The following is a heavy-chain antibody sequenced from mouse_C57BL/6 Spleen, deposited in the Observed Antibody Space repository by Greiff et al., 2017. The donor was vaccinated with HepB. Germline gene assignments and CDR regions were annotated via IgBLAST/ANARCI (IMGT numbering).Heavy chain of an antibody. Sequence: QVQLQQPGTELVKPGASVKLSCKASGYTFTSYWMHWVKQKHGQGLEWIGKINPSNGGTNYNEKFKSKATLAVDKSSSTAYMQLSSLTSEDSAGYYCARSTVVKGYYAVDYWGQGTSVTVSS. D-gene: IGHD1-1*01. CDR2: INPSNGGT. CDR3: ARSTVVKGYYAVDY. V-gene: IGHV1-53*01. J-gene: IGHJ4*01. CDR1: GYTFTSYW.